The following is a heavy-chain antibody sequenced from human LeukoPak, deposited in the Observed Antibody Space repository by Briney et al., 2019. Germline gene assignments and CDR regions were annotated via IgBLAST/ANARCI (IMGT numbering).Heavy chain of an antibody. V-gene: IGHV4-59*01. J-gene: IGHJ4*02. CDR1: GGSISSYY. Sequence: SETLSLTCTVSGGSISSYYWSWIRQPPGKGLEWIGYIYYSGSTNYNPSLKSRVTISVDTSKNQFSLKLSSVTAAHTAVYYCARDLRGDYWGKGILVTVSS. CDR3: ARDLRGDY. CDR2: IYYSGST.